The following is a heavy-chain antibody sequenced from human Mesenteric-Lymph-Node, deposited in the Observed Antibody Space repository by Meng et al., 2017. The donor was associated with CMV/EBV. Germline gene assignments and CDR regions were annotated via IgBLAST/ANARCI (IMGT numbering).Heavy chain of an antibody. CDR2: IYYSGST. V-gene: IGHV4-39*07. CDR1: CGSISSSSYY. Sequence: QLQLQESGPGLVKPSETLSLTCTVTCGSISSSSYYWGWMRQPPGKGLEWIGSIYYSGSTYYNPSLKSRVTISVDTSKNQFSLKLSSVTAADTAVYYCARDGDYYDSSGYNPFDYWGQGTLVTVSS. J-gene: IGHJ4*02. D-gene: IGHD3-22*01. CDR3: ARDGDYYDSSGYNPFDY.